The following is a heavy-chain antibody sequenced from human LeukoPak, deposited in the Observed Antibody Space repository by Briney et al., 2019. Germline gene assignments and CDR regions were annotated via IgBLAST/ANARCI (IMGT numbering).Heavy chain of an antibody. CDR2: INHSGST. D-gene: IGHD6-6*01. Sequence: SETLSLTCAVYGGSFSGYYWSWIRQPPGKGLEWIGEINHSGSTNYNPSLKSRVTISVDTSKNQFSLKLSSVTAADTAVYYCARTGPLAARRFDYWGQGTLVTVSS. V-gene: IGHV4-34*01. CDR3: ARTGPLAARRFDY. CDR1: GGSFSGYY. J-gene: IGHJ4*02.